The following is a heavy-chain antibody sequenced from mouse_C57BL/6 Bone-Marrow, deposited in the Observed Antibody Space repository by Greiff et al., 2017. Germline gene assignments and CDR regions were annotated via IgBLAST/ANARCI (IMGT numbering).Heavy chain of an antibody. V-gene: IGHV1-5*01. J-gene: IGHJ3*01. CDR2: IYPGNSDT. CDR1: GYTFTSYW. CDR3: TPRTYDYDGGFAY. D-gene: IGHD2-4*01. Sequence: DVKLQESGTVLARPGASVKMSCKTSGYTFTSYWMHWVKQRPGQGLEWIGAIYPGNSDTSYNQKFKGKAKLTAVTSASTAYMELSSLTNEDSAVYYCTPRTYDYDGGFAYWGQGTLVTVSA.